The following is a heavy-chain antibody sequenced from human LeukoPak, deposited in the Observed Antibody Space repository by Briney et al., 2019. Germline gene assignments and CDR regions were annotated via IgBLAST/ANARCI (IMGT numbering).Heavy chain of an antibody. Sequence: GGSLRLSCAASGFTFSSYWMHWVRQAPGKGLVWVSRINSDGSSTSYADSVKGRFTISRDNAKNTLYLQMNSLRAEDTAVYYCARDGGSGSYSYYFDYWGQGTLVTVSS. CDR1: GFTFSSYW. CDR3: ARDGGSGSYSYYFDY. V-gene: IGHV3-74*01. J-gene: IGHJ4*02. D-gene: IGHD3-10*01. CDR2: INSDGSST.